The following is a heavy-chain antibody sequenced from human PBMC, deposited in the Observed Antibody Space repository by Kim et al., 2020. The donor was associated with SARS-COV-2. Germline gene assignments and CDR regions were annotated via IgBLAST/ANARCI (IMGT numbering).Heavy chain of an antibody. Sequence: SETLSLTCAVYGGSFSGYYWSWIRQPPGKGLEWIGEINHSGSTNYNPSLKSRVTISVDTSKNQFSLKLSSVTAADTAVYYCARGTPKIRITIFGHRLTWFDPWGQGTLVTVSS. CDR1: GGSFSGYY. D-gene: IGHD3-3*01. CDR2: INHSGST. V-gene: IGHV4-34*01. CDR3: ARGTPKIRITIFGHRLTWFDP. J-gene: IGHJ5*02.